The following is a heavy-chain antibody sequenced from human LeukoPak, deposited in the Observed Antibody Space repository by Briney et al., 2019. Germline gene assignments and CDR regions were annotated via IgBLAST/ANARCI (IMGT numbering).Heavy chain of an antibody. D-gene: IGHD3-10*01. Sequence: GGSLRPSCAASGFTFSSYAMSWVRQAPGKGLEWVSAISGSGGSTYYTDSVKGRFTISRDNSKNTLYLQMNSLRAEDTAVYYCAKDRRRFYGSGSYPFFNGMDVWGQGTTVTVSS. CDR1: GFTFSSYA. CDR3: AKDRRRFYGSGSYPFFNGMDV. V-gene: IGHV3-23*01. J-gene: IGHJ6*02. CDR2: ISGSGGST.